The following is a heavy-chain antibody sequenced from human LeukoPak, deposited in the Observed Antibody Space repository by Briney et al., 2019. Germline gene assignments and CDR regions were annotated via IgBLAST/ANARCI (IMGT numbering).Heavy chain of an antibody. V-gene: IGHV4-39*07. D-gene: IGHD1-26*01. CDR2: IYYSGST. J-gene: IGHJ4*02. CDR1: GGSISSSSYY. CDR3: AQRSH. Sequence: SEALSLTCTVSGGSISSSSYYWGWIRQPPGKGLEWIGSIYYSGSTYYNPSLKSRVTISVDTSKNQFSLKLSSVTAADTAVYYCAQRSHWGQGTLVTVSS.